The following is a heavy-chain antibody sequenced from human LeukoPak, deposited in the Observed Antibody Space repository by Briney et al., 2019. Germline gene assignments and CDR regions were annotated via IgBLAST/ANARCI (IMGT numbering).Heavy chain of an antibody. V-gene: IGHV1-2*02. CDR3: ARPNGDYYNWFDP. D-gene: IGHD2-21*02. Sequence: ASVMVSWMASGYTFTGYSIHWVRQAPGQGLEWMGCINPNSGDTNYPQKFQDRVTLSRDTSISTAYMELTDLRSDDTAMYYCARPNGDYYNWFDPWGQGTLVTVSS. CDR1: GYTFTGYS. J-gene: IGHJ5*02. CDR2: INPNSGDT.